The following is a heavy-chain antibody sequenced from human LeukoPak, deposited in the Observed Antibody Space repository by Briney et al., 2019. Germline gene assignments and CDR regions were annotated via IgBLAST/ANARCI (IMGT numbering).Heavy chain of an antibody. CDR1: GGSPSRGSYY. CDR3: ARAELAYRLTDY. J-gene: IGHJ4*02. D-gene: IGHD3-10*01. Sequence: SETLSLTCTVSGGSPSRGSYYWSWIRQPPGKGLEWIGYIYDSGSTNYNPSLKSRVTISVDTSKNQFSLKLSFVTAADTAVYYCARAELAYRLTDYWGQGTLVTVSS. V-gene: IGHV4-61*01. CDR2: IYDSGST.